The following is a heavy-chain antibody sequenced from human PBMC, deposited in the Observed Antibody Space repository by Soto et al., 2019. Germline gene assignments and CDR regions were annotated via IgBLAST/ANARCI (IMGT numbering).Heavy chain of an antibody. Sequence: QVQLVQSGAEVKKPGSSVKVSCKASGGTFSSYTISWVRQAPGQGLEWMGRIIPILGIANYAQKFQGRVTITADKSTSTAYMELSSLRSEDTAVYYCARGPRGQWLVWYFDLWGRGTLFTVSS. J-gene: IGHJ2*01. CDR3: ARGPRGQWLVWYFDL. CDR1: GGTFSSYT. D-gene: IGHD6-19*01. V-gene: IGHV1-69*02. CDR2: IIPILGIA.